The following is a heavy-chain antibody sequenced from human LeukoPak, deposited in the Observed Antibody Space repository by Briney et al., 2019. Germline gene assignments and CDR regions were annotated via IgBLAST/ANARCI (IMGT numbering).Heavy chain of an antibody. D-gene: IGHD3-22*01. CDR1: GGSFSGYY. V-gene: IGHV4-34*01. CDR2: TNHSGST. Sequence: SETLSLTCAVSGGSFSGYYWSWIRQPPGKGLEWIGETNHSGSTNYNPSLKSRVTISVDTSKNQFSLKLSSVTAADTAVYYCARHPTYYYDSTPRDYWGQGTLVTVSS. CDR3: ARHPTYYYDSTPRDY. J-gene: IGHJ4*02.